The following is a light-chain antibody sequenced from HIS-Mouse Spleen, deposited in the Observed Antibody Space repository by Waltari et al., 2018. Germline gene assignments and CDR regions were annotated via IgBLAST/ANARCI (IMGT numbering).Light chain of an antibody. CDR3: QQYGSSPRT. Sequence: EIVLTQSPGTLSLSPGERATLSCRASQSVCSSYLAWYQQTPGQAPRLLIYGASSRATGIPDRFSGSGSGTDFTLTISRLEPEDFAVYYCQQYGSSPRTFGQGTKVEIK. V-gene: IGKV3-20*01. CDR2: GAS. J-gene: IGKJ1*01. CDR1: QSVCSSY.